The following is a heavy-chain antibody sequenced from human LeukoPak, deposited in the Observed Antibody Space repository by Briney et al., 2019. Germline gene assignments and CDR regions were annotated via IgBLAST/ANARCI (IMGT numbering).Heavy chain of an antibody. Sequence: ASVTVSFKASGYTFTIYGISWVRQAPGQGLEWMGWISAYNGNTNYTQKLQGRVDMTTDTSTSTAYMELRSLRSDDTAVYYCARDHGTGYFDYWGQGTLVTVSS. V-gene: IGHV1-18*01. D-gene: IGHD3-10*01. CDR3: ARDHGTGYFDY. CDR1: GYTFTIYG. CDR2: ISAYNGNT. J-gene: IGHJ4*02.